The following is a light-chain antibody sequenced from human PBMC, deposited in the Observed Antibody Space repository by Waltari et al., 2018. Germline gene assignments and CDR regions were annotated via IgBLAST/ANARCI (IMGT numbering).Light chain of an antibody. CDR3: SSYTSSSTLV. J-gene: IGLJ1*01. CDR2: EVS. CDR1: SSDVGDYNY. V-gene: IGLV2-14*01. Sequence: QSALTQPASVSGSPGQSITISCTGASSDVGDYNYVSWYQQPPGKAPKLRIYEVSNRPSGVSNRFSGSKSGNTASLTISGLQAEDEADYYCSSYTSSSTLVFGTGTKVTV.